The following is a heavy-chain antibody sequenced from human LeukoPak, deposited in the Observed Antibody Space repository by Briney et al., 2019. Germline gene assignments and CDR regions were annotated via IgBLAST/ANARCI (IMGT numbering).Heavy chain of an antibody. J-gene: IGHJ4*02. D-gene: IGHD6-13*01. Sequence: TGGSLRLSSAASGFTFSSYAMNWVRQAPGKGLEWVSAISGSGGGTYNADSVKGRFTISRDNSKNTLYLQMHSLRAEDTAAYYCAKSPGIAAAGTRGYFDSWGQGTLVTVSS. V-gene: IGHV3-23*01. CDR1: GFTFSSYA. CDR2: ISGSGGGT. CDR3: AKSPGIAAAGTRGYFDS.